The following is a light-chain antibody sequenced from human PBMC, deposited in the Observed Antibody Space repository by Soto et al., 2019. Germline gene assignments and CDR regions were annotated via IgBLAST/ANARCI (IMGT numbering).Light chain of an antibody. V-gene: IGKV3-20*01. CDR3: QQYGSSPPYT. CDR2: GAS. CDR1: QSVSSSY. Sequence: EMVLTQSPGTLSLSPGERATLSCRASQSVSSSYLAWYQRKPGQAPRLLIYGASSRATGIPDRFSGSGSGTDFTLTISRLEPEDFAVYYCQQYGSSPPYTFGQGTKLEIK. J-gene: IGKJ2*01.